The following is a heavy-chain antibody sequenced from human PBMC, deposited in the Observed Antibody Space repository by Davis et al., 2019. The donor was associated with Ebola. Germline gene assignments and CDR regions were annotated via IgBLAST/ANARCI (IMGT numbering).Heavy chain of an antibody. D-gene: IGHD5-12*01. Sequence: SVKVSCKASGYTFTSYGISWVRQAPGQGLEWMGGIIPIFGTANYAQKFQGRVTITADESTSTAYMELSSLTSEDTAVYYCARGRKVAKMGSWFDPWGQGTLVTVSS. CDR1: GYTFTSYG. V-gene: IGHV1-69*13. J-gene: IGHJ5*02. CDR2: IIPIFGTA. CDR3: ARGRKVAKMGSWFDP.